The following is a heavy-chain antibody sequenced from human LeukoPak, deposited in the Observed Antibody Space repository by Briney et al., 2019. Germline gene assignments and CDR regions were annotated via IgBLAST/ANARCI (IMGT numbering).Heavy chain of an antibody. V-gene: IGHV4-39*07. CDR1: GGSISSTSYF. Sequence: PSETLSLTCTVSGGSISSTSYFWGWIRQPPGEGLGWIGNVYYSGNTYYNPSLKSRFTISVDTSKNQFSLRLTSVTAADTAVYYCARVARYGGYTQYFQPWGQGTLVTVSS. J-gene: IGHJ1*01. D-gene: IGHD2-15*01. CDR2: VYYSGNT. CDR3: ARVARYGGYTQYFQP.